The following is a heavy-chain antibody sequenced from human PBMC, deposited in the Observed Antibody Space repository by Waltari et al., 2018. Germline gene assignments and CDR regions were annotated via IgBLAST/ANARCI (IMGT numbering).Heavy chain of an antibody. CDR1: GYTFTNYH. CDR3: ARVVSSSSPSFYYYGLDV. V-gene: IGHV1-18*04. J-gene: IGHJ6*02. Sequence: QVQLVQSGTEVKSPGAAVKVSCKASGYTFTNYHVGWVRQAPGQGLEWMGWIRTYNGNTRYAQKFQGRVTRTTETSTSTAYMQLRSLRSDDTAVFYCARVVSSSSPSFYYYGLDVWGQGTTVTVSS. D-gene: IGHD2-15*01. CDR2: IRTYNGNT.